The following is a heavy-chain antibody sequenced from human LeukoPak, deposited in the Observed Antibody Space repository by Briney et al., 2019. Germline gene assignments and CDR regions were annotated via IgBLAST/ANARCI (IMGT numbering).Heavy chain of an antibody. D-gene: IGHD4-17*01. CDR1: GFTFSSYA. CDR3: ARSTTDDV. J-gene: IGHJ4*02. CDR2: ISGSGGST. Sequence: GGSLRLSCAASGFTFSSYAMSWVRQTPGKGLEWVSAISGSGGSTYYADSVKGRFTISRDNSKNTLYLQMNSLKTEDTAVYYCARSTTDDVWGQGTLVTVSS. V-gene: IGHV3-23*01.